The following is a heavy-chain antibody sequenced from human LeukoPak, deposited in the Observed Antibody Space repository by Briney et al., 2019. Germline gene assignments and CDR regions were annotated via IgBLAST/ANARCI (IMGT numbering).Heavy chain of an antibody. CDR3: AGSSWIHYYYYGMDV. J-gene: IGHJ6*02. D-gene: IGHD6-13*01. Sequence: SETLSLTCAVYGGSFSGYYWSWIRQPLGKGLEWIGEINHSGGTNYNPSLKSRVTISVDTSKNQFSLKLSSVTAADTAVYYCAGSSWIHYYYYGMDVWGQGTTVTVSS. CDR2: INHSGGT. V-gene: IGHV4-34*01. CDR1: GGSFSGYY.